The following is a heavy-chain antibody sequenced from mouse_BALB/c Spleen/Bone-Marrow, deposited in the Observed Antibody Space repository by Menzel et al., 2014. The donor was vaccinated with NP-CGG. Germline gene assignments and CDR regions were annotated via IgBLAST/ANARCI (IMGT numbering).Heavy chain of an antibody. D-gene: IGHD2-4*01. Sequence: EVMLVESGGGLVKSGGSLKLSCAASGFTFSNYGMSWVRQTPEKRLEWVATISGGGSYTFYSGSVKGRFTISRDNAKNNLYLQLSSLRSEDTAVYYCARHAYYDQTEVSFIYWGQGTLVTVSA. J-gene: IGHJ3*01. V-gene: IGHV5-9-2*01. CDR3: ARHAYYDQTEVSFIY. CDR1: GFTFSNYG. CDR2: ISGGGSYT.